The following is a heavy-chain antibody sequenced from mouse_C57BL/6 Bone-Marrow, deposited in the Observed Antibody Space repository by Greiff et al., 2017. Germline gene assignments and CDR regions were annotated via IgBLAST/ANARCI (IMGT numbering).Heavy chain of an antibody. CDR2: INPGSGGT. CDR1: GYAFTNYL. CDR3: ARTVVATDYYAMDY. J-gene: IGHJ4*01. D-gene: IGHD1-1*01. V-gene: IGHV1-54*01. Sequence: QVQLKESGAELVRPGTSVKVSCKASGYAFTNYLIEWVKQRPGQGLEWIGVINPGSGGTNYNEKFKGKATLTADKSSSTAYMQLSSLTSEDSAVYFCARTVVATDYYAMDYWGQGTSVTVSS.